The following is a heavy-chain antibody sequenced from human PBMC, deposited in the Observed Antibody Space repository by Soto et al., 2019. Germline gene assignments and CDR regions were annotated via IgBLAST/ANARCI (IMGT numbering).Heavy chain of an antibody. CDR1: GGSISSYY. J-gene: IGHJ6*03. D-gene: IGHD6-13*01. V-gene: IGHV4-59*01. Sequence: SETLSLTCTVSGGSISSYYWSWIRQPPGKGLEWIGYIYYSGSTNYNPSLKSRVTISVDTSKNQFSLKLSSVTAADTAVYYCARVRKQLVANYYYYMDVWGKGTTVTVSS. CDR2: IYYSGST. CDR3: ARVRKQLVANYYYYMDV.